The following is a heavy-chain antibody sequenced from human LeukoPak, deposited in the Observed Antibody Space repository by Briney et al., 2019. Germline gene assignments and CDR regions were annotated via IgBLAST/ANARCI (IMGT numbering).Heavy chain of an antibody. D-gene: IGHD3-9*01. J-gene: IGHJ3*02. CDR1: GGSFSGYY. CDR2: INHSGST. Sequence: SETLSLTCAVYGGSFSGYYWSWIRQPPGKGLKWIGEINHSGSTNYNPSLKSRVTISVDTSKNQFSLKLSSVTAADTAVYYCARMWYYDILTGYYPRDAFDIWGQGTMVTVSS. CDR3: ARMWYYDILTGYYPRDAFDI. V-gene: IGHV4-34*01.